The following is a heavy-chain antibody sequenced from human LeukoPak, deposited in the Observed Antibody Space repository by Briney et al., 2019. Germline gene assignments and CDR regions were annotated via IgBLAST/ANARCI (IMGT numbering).Heavy chain of an antibody. CDR3: ARGVFPAFDI. CDR1: GDSVASNSVT. D-gene: IGHD3-10*01. CDR2: TYYRSKWFN. J-gene: IGHJ3*02. V-gene: IGHV6-1*01. Sequence: SQTHSLTCDISGDSVASNSVTWNWIRQSPSRGLEWLGRTYYRSKWFNDYAVSVKSRITINPDTSKNQFSLQLNSVTPEDTAVYYCARGVFPAFDIWGQGTMVTVSS.